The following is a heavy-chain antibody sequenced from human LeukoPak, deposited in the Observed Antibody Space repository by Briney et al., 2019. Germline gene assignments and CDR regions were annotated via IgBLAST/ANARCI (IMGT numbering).Heavy chain of an antibody. CDR3: ARDGSNWRDSPPDS. CDR1: GFTFSSYS. CDR2: ISSSSSSL. V-gene: IGHV3-48*01. D-gene: IGHD1-26*01. J-gene: IGHJ5*01. Sequence: GGSLRLSCAASGFTFSSYSMNWVRQAPGKGLEWVSFISSSSSSLYYADSVKGRFTISRDNAKKSLYLQINSLRAEDTAVYYCARDGSNWRDSPPDSWGQGTLVIVSS.